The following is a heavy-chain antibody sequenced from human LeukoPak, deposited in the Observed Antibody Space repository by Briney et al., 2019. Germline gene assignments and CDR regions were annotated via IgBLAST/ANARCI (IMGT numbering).Heavy chain of an antibody. V-gene: IGHV4-59*01. CDR1: GVSISGYY. CDR3: ARGRGDFDY. J-gene: IGHJ4*02. Sequence: SETLSLTCTVAGVSISGYYWSWIRQPPGKGLEWIGYIYYSGSTNYNPSLKSRVTISVDTSKNQFSLKLSSVTAADTAVYYCARGRGDFDYWGQGTLVTVSS. D-gene: IGHD3-16*01. CDR2: IYYSGST.